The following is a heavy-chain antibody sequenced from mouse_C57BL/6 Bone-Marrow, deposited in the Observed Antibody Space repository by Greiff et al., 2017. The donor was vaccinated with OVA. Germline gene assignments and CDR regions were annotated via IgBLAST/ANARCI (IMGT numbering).Heavy chain of an antibody. CDR3: TGVYDYDVVSFAY. V-gene: IGHV1-15*01. CDR2: IDPETGGT. J-gene: IGHJ3*01. CDR1: GYTFTDYE. D-gene: IGHD2-4*01. Sequence: QVQQQSGAELVRPGASVTLSCKASGYTFTDYEMHWVKQTPVHGLEWIGAIDPETGGTAYNQKFKGKAILTANKSSSTAYMELRSLTSEDSAVYYCTGVYDYDVVSFAYWGQGTLVTVSA.